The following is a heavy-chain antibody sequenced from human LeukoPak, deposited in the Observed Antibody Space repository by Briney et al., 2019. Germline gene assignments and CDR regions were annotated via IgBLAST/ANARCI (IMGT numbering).Heavy chain of an antibody. CDR1: GGSFSGYY. CDR3: ARAQNYDFWSGSTLNWFDP. V-gene: IGHV4-59*10. CDR2: IYTSGST. D-gene: IGHD3-3*01. Sequence: PSETLSLTCAVYGGSFSGYYWSWIRQPAGKGLEWIGRIYTSGSTNYNPSLKSRVTMSVDTSKNQFSLKLSSVTAADTAVYYCARAQNYDFWSGSTLNWFDPWGQGTLVTVSS. J-gene: IGHJ5*02.